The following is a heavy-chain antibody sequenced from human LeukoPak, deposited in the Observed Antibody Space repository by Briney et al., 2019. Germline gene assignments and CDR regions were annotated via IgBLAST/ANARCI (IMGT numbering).Heavy chain of an antibody. CDR1: GFTFGDYA. Sequence: PGRSLRLSCTASGFTFGDYAMSWVRQAPGKGLGWVGFIRSKAYGGTTEYAASVKGRFTISRDDSKSIAYLQMNSLKTEDTAVYYCTRAHYGDHYYYYYYMDVWGKGTTVTISS. J-gene: IGHJ6*03. D-gene: IGHD4-17*01. V-gene: IGHV3-49*04. CDR2: IRSKAYGGTT. CDR3: TRAHYGDHYYYYYYMDV.